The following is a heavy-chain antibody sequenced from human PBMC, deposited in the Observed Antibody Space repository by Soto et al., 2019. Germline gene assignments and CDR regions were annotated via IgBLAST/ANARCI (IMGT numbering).Heavy chain of an antibody. V-gene: IGHV3-13*04. J-gene: IGHJ4*02. CDR3: ARAIGPTLFDY. Sequence: GGSLRLSCSASGFTFSSYDMHWVRQGPGKGLEWVSAIGTAGDTNYAGSVRGRFTISRENAKNSLYLQMNSLRAGDTAIYFCARAIGPTLFDYWGQGALVTVSS. D-gene: IGHD3-22*01. CDR2: IGTAGDT. CDR1: GFTFSSYD.